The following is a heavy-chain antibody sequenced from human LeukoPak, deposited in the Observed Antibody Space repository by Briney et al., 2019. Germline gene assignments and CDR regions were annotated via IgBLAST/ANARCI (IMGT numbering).Heavy chain of an antibody. J-gene: IGHJ4*02. CDR3: ARGYSSGHYFDY. Sequence: SETLSLTCTVSGGSISSSSYYWGWIRQPPGKGLEWIGSIYYSGSTYYNPSLKSRVTISVDTSKNQFSLKLSSVTAADTAVYYCARGYSSGHYFDYWGQGTLVTVSS. CDR1: GGSISSSSYY. D-gene: IGHD6-19*01. CDR2: IYYSGST. V-gene: IGHV4-39*07.